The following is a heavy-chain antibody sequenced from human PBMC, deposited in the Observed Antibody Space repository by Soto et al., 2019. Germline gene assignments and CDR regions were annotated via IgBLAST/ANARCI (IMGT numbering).Heavy chain of an antibody. CDR1: GFTFSSYD. Sequence: EVQLVESGGGLVQPGGSLRLSCAASGFTFSSYDMHWVRQTTGKGLEWVSAITTAGDTYYPGSVKGRFTISRENAKNSLYLQMNSLRAEDTAVYDCARGYTYYYDSSGWGYFDYWGQGTLVTVSS. CDR2: ITTAGDT. CDR3: ARGYTYYYDSSGWGYFDY. D-gene: IGHD3-22*01. J-gene: IGHJ4*02. V-gene: IGHV3-13*01.